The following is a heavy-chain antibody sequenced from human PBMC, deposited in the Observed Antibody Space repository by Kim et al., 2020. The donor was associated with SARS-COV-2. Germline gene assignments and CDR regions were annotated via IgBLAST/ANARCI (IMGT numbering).Heavy chain of an antibody. CDR3: AKGPTYYYDSSGYFDL. Sequence: GYADPVKSRFNISRDNAKNSLYLQMNSLRAEDTALYYCAKGPTYYYDSSGYFDLWGQGTLVTVSS. J-gene: IGHJ5*02. V-gene: IGHV3-9*01. D-gene: IGHD3-22*01.